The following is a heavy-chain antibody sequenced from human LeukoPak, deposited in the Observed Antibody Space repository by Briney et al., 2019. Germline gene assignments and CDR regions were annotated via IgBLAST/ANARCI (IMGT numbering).Heavy chain of an antibody. Sequence: GGSLRLSCAASGFTVSSNYMSWVRQAPGKGPEWVSVIYSGGSTYYADSVKGRFTISRDNSKNTLYLQMNSLRAEDTAVYYCARAGTTGDFDYWGQGTLVTASS. V-gene: IGHV3-53*01. CDR3: ARAGTTGDFDY. D-gene: IGHD4-11*01. CDR1: GFTVSSNY. J-gene: IGHJ4*02. CDR2: IYSGGST.